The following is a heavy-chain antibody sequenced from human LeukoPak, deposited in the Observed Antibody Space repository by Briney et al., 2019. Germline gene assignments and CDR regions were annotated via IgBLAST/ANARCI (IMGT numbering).Heavy chain of an antibody. Sequence: GGSLRLSCAASRFTFSTYAMTWVRQAPGKGLEWVSAISTSDLTTYYADSVKGRFTISRDSSKNTLYLQMNNLSVEDTAVYYCERVSMSQYWGQGTLVTVSS. CDR3: ERVSMSQY. CDR1: RFTFSTYA. CDR2: ISTSDLTT. J-gene: IGHJ4*02. D-gene: IGHD5/OR15-5a*01. V-gene: IGHV3-23*01.